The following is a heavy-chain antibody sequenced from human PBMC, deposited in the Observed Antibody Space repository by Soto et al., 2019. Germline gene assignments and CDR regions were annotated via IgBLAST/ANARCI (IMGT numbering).Heavy chain of an antibody. D-gene: IGHD2-2*01. Sequence: SETLSLICTVSGGSISSSSYYWGWIRQPPGKGLEWIGSIYYSGSTYYNPSLKSRVTISVDTSKNQFSLKLSSVTAADTAVYYCARSKWARRRELLLGYNWFDPWGQGTLVTVSS. CDR3: ARSKWARRRELLLGYNWFDP. CDR1: GGSISSSSYY. J-gene: IGHJ5*02. CDR2: IYYSGST. V-gene: IGHV4-39*01.